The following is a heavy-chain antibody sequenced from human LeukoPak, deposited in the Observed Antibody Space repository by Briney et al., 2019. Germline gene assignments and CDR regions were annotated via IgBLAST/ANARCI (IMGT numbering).Heavy chain of an antibody. V-gene: IGHV4-4*09. CDR1: GGSISSYY. D-gene: IGHD3-22*01. Sequence: SETLSLTCTVSGGSISSYYWSWIRQPLGKGLEWIGYIYTSGSTNYNPSLKSRVTISVDTSKNQFSLKLSSVTAADTAVYYCARQGYYYDSSGYYPFDYWGQGTLVTVSS. J-gene: IGHJ4*02. CDR2: IYTSGST. CDR3: ARQGYYYDSSGYYPFDY.